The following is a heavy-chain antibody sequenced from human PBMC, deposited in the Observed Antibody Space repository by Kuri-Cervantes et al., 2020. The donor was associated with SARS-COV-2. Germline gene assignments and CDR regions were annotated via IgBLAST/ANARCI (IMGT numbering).Heavy chain of an antibody. D-gene: IGHD3-3*01. CDR3: ARQMMSSITIFGVVITRNWFDP. CDR2: IYYNGN. Sequence: SETLSLTCTVSGGSISSYYWTWVRQPPGKGLEFIGYIYYNGNGYNPSLESRVTMSLDTSRNQFSLRLTSVTAADTAVYYCARQMMSSITIFGVVITRNWFDPWGQGTLVTVSS. V-gene: IGHV4-59*08. CDR1: GGSISSYY. J-gene: IGHJ5*02.